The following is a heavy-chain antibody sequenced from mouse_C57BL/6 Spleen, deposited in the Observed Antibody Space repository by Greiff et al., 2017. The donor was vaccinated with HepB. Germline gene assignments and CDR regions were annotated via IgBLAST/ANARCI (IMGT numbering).Heavy chain of an antibody. CDR3: ARRRWDAGAMDY. CDR1: GFSLTSYG. V-gene: IGHV2-2*01. J-gene: IGHJ4*01. CDR2: IWSGGST. D-gene: IGHD4-1*01. Sequence: QVQLQQSGPGLVQPSQCLSISCTVSGFSLTSYGVHWVRQSPGKGLEWLGVIWSGGSTDYTADFISRLSISKDNTKSQVFFKMNSLQADDTAIYYCARRRWDAGAMDYWGQVTSVTVSS.